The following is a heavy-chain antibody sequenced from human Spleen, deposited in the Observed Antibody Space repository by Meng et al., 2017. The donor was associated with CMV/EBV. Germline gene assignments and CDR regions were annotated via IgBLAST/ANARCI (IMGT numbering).Heavy chain of an antibody. Sequence: GESLKISCEASGFTFNTYWMTWVRQAPGKGLEWVANIKQNGREKYYVDSVKGRFTISRDNSKNSLYLQMNSLGVEDTAVYYCARTLTGYCTNGICYCNYWGQGTLVTVSS. CDR3: ARTLTGYCTNGICYCNY. CDR2: IKQNGREK. V-gene: IGHV3-7*01. CDR1: GFTFNTYW. J-gene: IGHJ4*02. D-gene: IGHD2-8*01.